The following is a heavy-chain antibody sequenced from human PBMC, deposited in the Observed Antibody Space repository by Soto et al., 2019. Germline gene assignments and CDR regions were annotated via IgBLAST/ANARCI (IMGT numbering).Heavy chain of an antibody. V-gene: IGHV3-21*01. Sequence: PGGSLRLSCAASGFTFSSYSMNWVRQAPWKGLEWVSSISSSSSYIYYADSVKGRFTISRDNAKNSLYLQMNSLRAEDTAVYYCARDGSPTTVTAHYYYYYMDVWGKGTTVTVSS. J-gene: IGHJ6*03. CDR2: ISSSSSYI. CDR1: GFTFSSYS. D-gene: IGHD4-17*01. CDR3: ARDGSPTTVTAHYYYYYMDV.